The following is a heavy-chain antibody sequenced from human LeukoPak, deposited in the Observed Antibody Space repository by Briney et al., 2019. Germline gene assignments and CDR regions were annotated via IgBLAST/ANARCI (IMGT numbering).Heavy chain of an antibody. J-gene: IGHJ6*03. CDR2: INPNSGGT. CDR1: GYTFTGYY. Sequence: ASVKVSCKASGYTFTGYYMHWVRQAPGQGLEWMGWINPNSGGTNYAQKFQGRVTMTRDTSISTAYMELSRLRSDDTAVYYCARGRLNRYYDFWSGYKYYMDVWGKGTTVTVSS. D-gene: IGHD3-3*01. V-gene: IGHV1-2*02. CDR3: ARGRLNRYYDFWSGYKYYMDV.